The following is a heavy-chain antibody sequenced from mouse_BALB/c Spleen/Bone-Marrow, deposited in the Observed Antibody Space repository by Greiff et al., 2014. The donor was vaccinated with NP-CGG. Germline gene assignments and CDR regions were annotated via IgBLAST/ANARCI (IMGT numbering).Heavy chain of an antibody. V-gene: IGHV14-3*02. J-gene: IGHJ4*01. CDR2: IDPANGNT. D-gene: IGHD2-14*01. Sequence: VQLQQSGAELVKPGASVKLSCTASGFNIKDTYMHXVKQRPEQGLEWIGRIDPANGNTKYDPKFQGKATITADTSSNTAYLQXNSLTSEDTAVYYCAQGYDWAMDYWGQGTSVTVSS. CDR1: GFNIKDTY. CDR3: AQGYDWAMDY.